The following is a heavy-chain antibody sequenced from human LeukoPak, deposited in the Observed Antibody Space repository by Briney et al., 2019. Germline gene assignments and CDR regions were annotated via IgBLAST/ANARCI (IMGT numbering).Heavy chain of an antibody. CDR1: GGSISSSTSYY. J-gene: IGHJ5*02. CDR2: IFYSGSA. V-gene: IGHV4-39*01. Sequence: SETLSLTSTVSGGSISSSTSYYWGWIRQPPGKGLECIGSIFYSGSAYYNTSLKSPVTISVDMSKNQVSLKLSSVTAADTAVYYCARYYFSRGHSRGWFDPWGQGTLVTVSS. D-gene: IGHD3-22*01. CDR3: ARYYFSRGHSRGWFDP.